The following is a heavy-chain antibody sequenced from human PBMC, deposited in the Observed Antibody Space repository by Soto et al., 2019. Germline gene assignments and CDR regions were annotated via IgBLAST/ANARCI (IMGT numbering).Heavy chain of an antibody. D-gene: IGHD3-10*01. CDR2: IIPKLGSA. Sequence: QVQLVQSGAEVKEPGSSVKVSCKASGGGNLRDYRTTWVRRAPGQGLEWMGGIIPKLGSANYAQKFQGRVTITADESTNGVYGKLGGLSSDHPAFFYGARGGGVYIFGVFYGGQGPPV. V-gene: IGHV1-69*01. CDR3: ARGGGVYIFGVFY. J-gene: IGHJ4*02. CDR1: GGGNLRDYR.